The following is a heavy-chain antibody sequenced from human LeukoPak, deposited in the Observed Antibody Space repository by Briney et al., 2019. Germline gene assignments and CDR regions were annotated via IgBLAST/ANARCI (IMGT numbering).Heavy chain of an antibody. CDR1: GSTFSSYA. J-gene: IGHJ4*02. CDR3: AKGQRVVVVAALDY. D-gene: IGHD2-15*01. CDR2: ISGSGGST. Sequence: PGGSLRLSCAASGSTFSSYAMSWVRQAPGKGLEWVSAISGSGGSTYYADSVKGRFTISRDNSKNTLYLQMNSLRAEDTAVYYCAKGQRVVVVAALDYWGQGTLVTVSS. V-gene: IGHV3-23*01.